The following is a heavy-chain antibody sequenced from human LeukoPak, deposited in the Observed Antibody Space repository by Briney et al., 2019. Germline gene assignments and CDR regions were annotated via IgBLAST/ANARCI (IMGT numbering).Heavy chain of an antibody. CDR1: GYSVSELS. J-gene: IGHJ4*02. Sequence: ASVKVSCKVSGYSVSELSMHWVRQAPGQGLEWMGWIKPNSGGTNYAQKFQGRVTMTRDTSISTAYMELSRLKSDDTAVYYCARGSIVGATFDYFDYWGQGTLVTVSS. V-gene: IGHV1-2*02. CDR3: ARGSIVGATFDYFDY. D-gene: IGHD1-26*01. CDR2: IKPNSGGT.